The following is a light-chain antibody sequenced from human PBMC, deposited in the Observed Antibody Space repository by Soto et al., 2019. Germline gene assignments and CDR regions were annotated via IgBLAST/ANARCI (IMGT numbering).Light chain of an antibody. Sequence: EIVLTQSPGILSLSPGERATLSCRASQSVRSTYLAWYQQKPGQAPRLLIHGASSRATGTPDRFSGSGSGTELTLTISRREPEDFAVYYCQYYSSSLSITFGQGTRLDIK. CDR3: QYYSSSLSIT. CDR2: GAS. J-gene: IGKJ5*01. V-gene: IGKV3-20*01. CDR1: QSVRSTY.